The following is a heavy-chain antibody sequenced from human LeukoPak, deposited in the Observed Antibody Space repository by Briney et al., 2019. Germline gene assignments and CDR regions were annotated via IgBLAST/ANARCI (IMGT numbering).Heavy chain of an antibody. D-gene: IGHD5-12*01. J-gene: IGHJ4*02. Sequence: GGSLRLSCAASGFTFSSYWMSRVRQAPGKGLEWVANIKQDGSEKYYVDSVKGRFTISRDNAKNSLYLQMNSLRAGDTAVYYCASLATIRGDFDYWGRGTLVTVSS. CDR2: IKQDGSEK. CDR1: GFTFSSYW. V-gene: IGHV3-7*03. CDR3: ASLATIRGDFDY.